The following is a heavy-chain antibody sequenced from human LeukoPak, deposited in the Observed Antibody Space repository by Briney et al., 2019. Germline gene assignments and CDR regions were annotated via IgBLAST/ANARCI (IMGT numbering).Heavy chain of an antibody. Sequence: SVKVSCKASGGTFSSYAISWVRQAPGQGLEWMGRIIPIFGTANYAQKFQGRVTITADESTSTAYMELSSLRSEDTAVYYCARDYCSSTSCYCAFDIWGQGTMVTVSS. D-gene: IGHD2-2*01. CDR2: IIPIFGTA. CDR1: GGTFSSYA. CDR3: ARDYCSSTSCYCAFDI. J-gene: IGHJ3*02. V-gene: IGHV1-69*13.